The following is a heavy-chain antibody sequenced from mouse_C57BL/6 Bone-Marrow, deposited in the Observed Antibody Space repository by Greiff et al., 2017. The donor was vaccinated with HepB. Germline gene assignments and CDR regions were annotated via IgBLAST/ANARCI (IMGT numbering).Heavy chain of an antibody. J-gene: IGHJ4*01. D-gene: IGHD2-2*01. Sequence: EVQLVESGPVLVKPGASVKMSCKASGYTFTDYYMNWVKQSHGKSLEWIGVINPYNGGTSYNQKFKGKATLTVDKSSSTAYMELNSLTSEDSAVYYCARRRLVGYYYAIDYWGQGTSVTVSS. CDR1: GYTFTDYY. CDR3: ARRRLVGYYYAIDY. V-gene: IGHV1-19*01. CDR2: INPYNGGT.